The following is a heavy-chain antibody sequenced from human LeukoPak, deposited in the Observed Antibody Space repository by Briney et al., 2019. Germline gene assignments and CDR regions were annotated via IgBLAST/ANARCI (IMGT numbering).Heavy chain of an antibody. CDR1: GYSISSGYY. V-gene: IGHV4-38-2*01. D-gene: IGHD6-19*01. Sequence: SETLSLTXAVSGYSISSGYYWGWIRQPPGKRLEWIGSIFHSGSTYYNPSLKSRVTISVDTSKNQFSLKLSSVTAADTAVYYCARLSSGWNAYFDYWGQGTLVTVSS. J-gene: IGHJ4*02. CDR2: IFHSGST. CDR3: ARLSSGWNAYFDY.